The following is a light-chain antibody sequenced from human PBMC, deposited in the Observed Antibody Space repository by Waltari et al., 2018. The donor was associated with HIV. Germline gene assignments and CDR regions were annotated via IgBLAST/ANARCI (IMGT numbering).Light chain of an antibody. CDR2: RNN. V-gene: IGLV1-47*01. Sequence: QPVLTQPPSASGTPGHGVTISCSGSNSNIGTNSVYWYQHLPGMAPKLLIYRNNRRPSGIPYRFSGSRSGTSASLAISGLRSEDEADYYCATWDDSLIWVFGGGTKLTVL. CDR3: ATWDDSLIWV. J-gene: IGLJ3*02. CDR1: NSNIGTNS.